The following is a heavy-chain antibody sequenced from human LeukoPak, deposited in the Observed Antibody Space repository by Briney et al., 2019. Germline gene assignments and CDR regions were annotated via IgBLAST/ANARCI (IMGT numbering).Heavy chain of an antibody. CDR3: ARGPMLRGVTIRRSKSGYFDY. CDR1: GFTFSNYW. D-gene: IGHD3-10*01. CDR2: IKEDESEK. V-gene: IGHV3-7*01. J-gene: IGHJ4*02. Sequence: GGSLRLSCAASGFTFSNYWMSWVRQAPGNGPEWVANIKEDESEKNYVNSVKDRFTISRDNAKNSLYLQMNSLRAEDTAVYYCARGPMLRGVTIRRSKSGYFDYWGQGTLVTVSS.